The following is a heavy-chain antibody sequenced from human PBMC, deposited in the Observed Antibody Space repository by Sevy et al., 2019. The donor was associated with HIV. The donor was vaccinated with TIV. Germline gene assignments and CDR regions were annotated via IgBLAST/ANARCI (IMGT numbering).Heavy chain of an antibody. CDR1: GYTFTSYY. J-gene: IGHJ4*02. Sequence: ASVKVSCKASGYTFTSYYMHWVRQAPGQGLEWMGITNPSGGSTSYAQKFQGRVTMTRDTSTSTVYMELSSLRSEDTAVYYCARERWYCSSTSCPRAPSFDYWGQGTLVTVSS. CDR2: TNPSGGST. V-gene: IGHV1-46*01. D-gene: IGHD2-2*01. CDR3: ARERWYCSSTSCPRAPSFDY.